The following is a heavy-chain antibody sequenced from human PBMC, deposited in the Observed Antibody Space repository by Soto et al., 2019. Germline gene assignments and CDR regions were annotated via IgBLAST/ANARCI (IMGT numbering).Heavy chain of an antibody. V-gene: IGHV3-53*01. D-gene: IGHD6-6*01. Sequence: GSLRLSWAASGFTVSSNYMSWVRQAPGKGLEWVSVIYSGGSTYYADSVKGRFTISRDNSKNTLYLQMNSLRAEDTAVYYCASSEYSSSSADYWGQGTLVTVSS. CDR2: IYSGGST. CDR1: GFTVSSNY. J-gene: IGHJ4*02. CDR3: ASSEYSSSSADY.